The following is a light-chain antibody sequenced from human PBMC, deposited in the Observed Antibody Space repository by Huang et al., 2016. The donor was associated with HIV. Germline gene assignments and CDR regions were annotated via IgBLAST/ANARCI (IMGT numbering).Light chain of an antibody. J-gene: IGKJ2*01. CDR1: QSVTNF. Sequence: EVVLTQSPATLSLSPWERATLSCSASQSVTNFLAWYQQKPGQPPRLLIYDASTRATGIPPRFSGSVSGTDFTLTISSLEPEDFAVYYCQQRNDWPPYTFGQGTRLEIK. V-gene: IGKV3-11*01. CDR2: DAS. CDR3: QQRNDWPPYT.